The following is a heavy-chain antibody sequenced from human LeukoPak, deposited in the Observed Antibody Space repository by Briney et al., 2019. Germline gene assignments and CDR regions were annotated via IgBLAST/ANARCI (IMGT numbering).Heavy chain of an antibody. Sequence: SSETLSLTCTVSGGSISSYYWSWIRQPPGKGLEWIGYIYYSGSTNYNPSLKSRVTISLDTSKNQFSLKLSSVTAADTAVYYCARGVPTPGYYYYYQYMDVWGKGTTVTVSS. J-gene: IGHJ6*03. D-gene: IGHD2-2*01. V-gene: IGHV4-59*01. CDR3: ARGVPTPGYYYYYQYMDV. CDR1: GGSISSYY. CDR2: IYYSGST.